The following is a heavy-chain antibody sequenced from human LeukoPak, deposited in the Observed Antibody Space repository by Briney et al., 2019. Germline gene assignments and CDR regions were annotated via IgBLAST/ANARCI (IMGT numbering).Heavy chain of an antibody. J-gene: IGHJ4*02. CDR2: ISGSGGRT. CDR3: ARMDIGLVRD. Sequence: GGSLRLSCAASGFTFSRYAMSWVRQAPGKGLEWVSGISGSGGRTDYAVSVRGRFTISRDNSKNTLYLQMNSLRAEDTAVYYCARMDIGLVRDWGQGTLVTVSS. D-gene: IGHD3-10*01. V-gene: IGHV3-23*01. CDR1: GFTFSRYA.